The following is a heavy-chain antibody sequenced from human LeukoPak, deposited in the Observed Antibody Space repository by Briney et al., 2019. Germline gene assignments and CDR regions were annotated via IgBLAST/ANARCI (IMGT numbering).Heavy chain of an antibody. CDR1: GGSISSGDYC. CDR2: SYYSGST. V-gene: IGHV4-30-4*01. CDR3: ARGRWPPLPTY. J-gene: IGHJ4*02. Sequence: SETLSLTCTVSGGSISSGDYCWSWIRQSPGKGLEWIGYSYYSGSTYYNPSLKSRVTISVDMSKNRFSLKLSSVTAADTAVYYCARGRWPPLPTYWGQGTLVTVSS. D-gene: IGHD5-24*01.